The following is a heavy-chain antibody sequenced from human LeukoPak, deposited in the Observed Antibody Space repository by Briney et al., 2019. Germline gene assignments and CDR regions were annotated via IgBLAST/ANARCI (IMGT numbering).Heavy chain of an antibody. D-gene: IGHD3-10*01. CDR3: ARPKTYYYGSGSYPLDY. CDR1: GYTLTELS. Sequence: GASVKVSCKVSGYTLTELSMHWVRQAPGQGLEWMGWINPNSGGTNYAQKFQGRVTMTRDTSISTAYMELSRLRSDDTAVYYCARPKTYYYGSGSYPLDYWGQGTLVTVSS. V-gene: IGHV1-2*02. CDR2: INPNSGGT. J-gene: IGHJ4*02.